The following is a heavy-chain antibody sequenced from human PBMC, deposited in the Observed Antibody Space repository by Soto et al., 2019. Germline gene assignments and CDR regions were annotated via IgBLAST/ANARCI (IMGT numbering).Heavy chain of an antibody. CDR1: GGSISSSNW. J-gene: IGHJ6*02. D-gene: IGHD3-22*01. Sequence: QVQLQESGPGLVKPSGTLSLTCAVSGGSISSSNWWSWVRQPPGKGLEWIGEIYHSGSTNYNPSLKSRVTISVDKSKNQSSLKLSSVTAAHTAVYYCARVDGYSPSYYYYGMDVWGQGTTVTVSS. CDR3: ARVDGYSPSYYYYGMDV. CDR2: IYHSGST. V-gene: IGHV4-4*02.